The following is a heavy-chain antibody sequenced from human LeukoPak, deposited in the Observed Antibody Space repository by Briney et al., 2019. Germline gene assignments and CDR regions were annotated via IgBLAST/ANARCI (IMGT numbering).Heavy chain of an antibody. J-gene: IGHJ4*02. CDR1: GYTFTSYA. D-gene: IGHD2-2*01. CDR3: ARVFRGSPRYCSSTSCYDLGY. V-gene: IGHV1-2*02. CDR2: INPNSGGT. Sequence: ASVKVSCKASGYTFTSYAMHWVRQAPGQRLEWMGWINPNSGGTNYAQKFQGRVTMTRDTSISTAYMELSRLRSDDTAVYYCARVFRGSPRYCSSTSCYDLGYWGQGTLVTVSS.